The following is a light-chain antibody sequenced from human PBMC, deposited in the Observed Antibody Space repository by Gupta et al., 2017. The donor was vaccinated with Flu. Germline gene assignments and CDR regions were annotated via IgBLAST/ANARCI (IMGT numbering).Light chain of an antibody. CDR1: SSNIGGNS. J-gene: IGLJ3*02. V-gene: IGLV1-47*01. CDR2: KNN. Sequence: QSVLTQPPSASGARGQRVTLSCSGSSSNIGGNSVYWYQQLPGTAPNLLIYKNNQRPSGVPDRFSGSKSGTSASLAISGLRSEDEADYYCATWDDSLSGVVFGGGTKLTVL. CDR3: ATWDDSLSGVV.